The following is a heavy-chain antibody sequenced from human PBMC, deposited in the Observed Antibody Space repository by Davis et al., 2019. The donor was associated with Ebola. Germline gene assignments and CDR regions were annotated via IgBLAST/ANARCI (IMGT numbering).Heavy chain of an antibody. CDR3: ARGIGIFDY. D-gene: IGHD1-26*01. CDR2: ISYDGSNK. J-gene: IGHJ4*02. V-gene: IGHV3-30*04. Sequence: GGSLRLSCAASRFTFSSYAMHWVRQAPGKGLEWVAVISYDGSNKYYADSVKGRFTISRDNSKNTLYLQMNSLRAEDTAVYYCARGIGIFDYWGQGTLVTVSS. CDR1: RFTFSSYA.